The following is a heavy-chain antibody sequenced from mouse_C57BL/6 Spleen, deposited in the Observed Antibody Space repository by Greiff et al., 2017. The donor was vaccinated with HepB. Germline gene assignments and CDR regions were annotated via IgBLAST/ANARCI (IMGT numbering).Heavy chain of an antibody. V-gene: IGHV5-16*01. CDR2: INYDGSST. J-gene: IGHJ4*01. CDR3: ARDRGEGLRREAMDY. Sequence: EVQLVESEGGLAQPGSSMKLSCTASGFTFSDYYMAWVRQVPEKGLEWVANINYDGSSTYYLDSLKSRFIISRDNAKNILYLQMSSLKSEDKATYYCARDRGEGLRREAMDYWGQGTSVTVSS. D-gene: IGHD2-2*01. CDR1: GFTFSDYY.